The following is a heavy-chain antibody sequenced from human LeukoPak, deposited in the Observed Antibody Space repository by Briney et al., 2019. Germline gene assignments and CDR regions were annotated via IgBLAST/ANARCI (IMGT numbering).Heavy chain of an antibody. Sequence: GVSLRLSRAASGFTFSGHYMHWVRQAPGKGLVWVSHIKGYGSDTRYADSVEGRFIISRDNSKNTLYLQMNSLRAEDTGVYFCARDHRWSYDYWGQGTLVTVSS. CDR3: ARDHRWSYDY. D-gene: IGHD1-26*01. V-gene: IGHV3-74*01. CDR1: GFTFSGHY. CDR2: IKGYGSDT. J-gene: IGHJ4*02.